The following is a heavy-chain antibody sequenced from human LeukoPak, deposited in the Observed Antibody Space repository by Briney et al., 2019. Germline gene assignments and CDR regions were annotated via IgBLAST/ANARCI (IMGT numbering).Heavy chain of an antibody. V-gene: IGHV2-5*01. CDR1: GFSLSTSGVG. CDR2: IYWNDDE. D-gene: IGHD2-2*01. CDR3: AHRSLIRPFLVVPAANAFDI. J-gene: IGHJ3*02. Sequence: SGPTLVNPTQTLTLTCTFSGFSLSTSGVGVGWIRQPPGKALEWLALIYWNDDERYSPSLKSRLTITKDTSKNQVVLTMTNMDPVDTATYYCAHRSLIRPFLVVPAANAFDIWGQGTMVTVSS.